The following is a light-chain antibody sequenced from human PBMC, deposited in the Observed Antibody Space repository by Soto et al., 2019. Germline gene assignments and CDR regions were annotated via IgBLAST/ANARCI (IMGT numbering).Light chain of an antibody. V-gene: IGLV2-14*03. Sequence: QSALTQPASVSGSPGQSITISCTGTSSDVGGYNYVSWYQQHPGKAPKLVIYDVSNRPSGVSNRFSGSKSGNTASLTISGLQAEDEADYYCCSYTTSSTRVFGGGTQLTVL. CDR3: CSYTTSSTRV. J-gene: IGLJ3*02. CDR2: DVS. CDR1: SSDVGGYNY.